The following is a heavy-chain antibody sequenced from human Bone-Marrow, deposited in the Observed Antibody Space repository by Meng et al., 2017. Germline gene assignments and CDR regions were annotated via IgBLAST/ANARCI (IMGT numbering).Heavy chain of an antibody. CDR1: GFTFSSYE. CDR3: ARAAYYYDSSGYYDH. J-gene: IGHJ5*02. V-gene: IGHV3-48*03. Sequence: GESLKISCAASGFTFSSYEMNWVRQAPGKGLEWVSYISSSGSTIYYADSVKGRFTISRDNAKNSLYLQMNSLRAEDTAVYYCARAAYYYDSSGYYDHWGQGTLVTVSS. D-gene: IGHD3-22*01. CDR2: ISSSGSTI.